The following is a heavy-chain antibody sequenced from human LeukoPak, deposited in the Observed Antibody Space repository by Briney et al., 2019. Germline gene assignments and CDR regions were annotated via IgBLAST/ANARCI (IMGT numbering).Heavy chain of an antibody. Sequence: ASVKVSCKPSGYSFTGYYMHWVRQAPGQGLEWMGRIDPNSGGTNYAQKFQGGVTMTRDTSISTIYVELSSLTSDDTAVYYCAKAGSRSWYSFDYWGQGTLVTVSS. CDR3: AKAGSRSWYSFDY. J-gene: IGHJ4*02. CDR2: IDPNSGGT. D-gene: IGHD6-13*01. CDR1: GYSFTGYY. V-gene: IGHV1-2*06.